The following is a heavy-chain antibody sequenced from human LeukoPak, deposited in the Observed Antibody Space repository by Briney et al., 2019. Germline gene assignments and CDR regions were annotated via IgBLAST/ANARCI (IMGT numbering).Heavy chain of an antibody. V-gene: IGHV3-48*01. J-gene: IGHJ6*03. CDR3: ASLVSGSYYYYMDV. CDR1: GFTFSSYS. D-gene: IGHD1-26*01. Sequence: GGSLRLSCAASGFTFSSYSMNWVRQAPGKGLEWVSYISSSSSTIYYADSVKGQFTISRDNAKNSLYLQMNSLRAEDTAVYYCASLVSGSYYYYMDVWGKGTTVTVSS. CDR2: ISSSSSTI.